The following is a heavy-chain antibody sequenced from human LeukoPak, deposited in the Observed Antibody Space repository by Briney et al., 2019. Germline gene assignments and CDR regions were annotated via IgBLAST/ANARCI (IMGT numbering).Heavy chain of an antibody. Sequence: SETLSLTCTVSGGSISSTNYYWGWIRQPPGKGLEWIGSIYYSGSTYYDPSLKSRLTISLDTSKNQFSLRLSSVTAADTAFYYCARRYNWNDRWDWGQGTLVTVSP. CDR1: GGSISSTNYY. D-gene: IGHD1-1*01. V-gene: IGHV4-39*07. CDR2: IYYSGST. J-gene: IGHJ4*02. CDR3: ARRYNWNDRWD.